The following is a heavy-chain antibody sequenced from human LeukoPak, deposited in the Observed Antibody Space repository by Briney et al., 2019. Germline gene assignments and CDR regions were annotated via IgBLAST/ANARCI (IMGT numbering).Heavy chain of an antibody. Sequence: PGGSLKLSCAASGFTFSGSAIHWVRQASGKGLEWVGRIRSKANNYPTAYAASVKGRFTISRDDSKNTAYLQMNTLKTEDTAVYYCTRFRDTALDFWGQGTLVTVSS. J-gene: IGHJ4*02. D-gene: IGHD5-18*01. CDR3: TRFRDTALDF. V-gene: IGHV3-73*01. CDR1: GFTFSGSA. CDR2: IRSKANNYPT.